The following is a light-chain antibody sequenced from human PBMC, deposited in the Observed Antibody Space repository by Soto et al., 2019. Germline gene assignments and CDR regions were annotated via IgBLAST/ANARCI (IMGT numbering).Light chain of an antibody. CDR2: KAS. Sequence: DIQMTQSPSTLSASVGDRVTITCRASQSISSWLAWYQQKPGKAPKLLIYKASSLESGVPSRFSGSGSGTEFTLTISSLQPDDFATYYCQQYTGTFGQETKVEIK. V-gene: IGKV1-5*03. CDR3: QQYTGT. J-gene: IGKJ1*01. CDR1: QSISSW.